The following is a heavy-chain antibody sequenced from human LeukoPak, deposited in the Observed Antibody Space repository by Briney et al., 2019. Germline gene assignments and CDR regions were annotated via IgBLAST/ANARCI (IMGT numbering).Heavy chain of an antibody. Sequence: GGSLRLSCAASGFTFSSYAMHWVRQAPGKGLEWVAVISCDGSNKYYADSVKGRFTISRDNSKNTLYLQMNSLRAEDTAVYYCARDLVGATTEGYYYYYMDVWGKGTTVTVSS. V-gene: IGHV3-30*04. D-gene: IGHD1-26*01. CDR1: GFTFSSYA. CDR2: ISCDGSNK. CDR3: ARDLVGATTEGYYYYYMDV. J-gene: IGHJ6*03.